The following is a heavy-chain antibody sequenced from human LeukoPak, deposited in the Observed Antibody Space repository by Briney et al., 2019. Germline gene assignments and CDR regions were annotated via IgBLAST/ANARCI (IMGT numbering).Heavy chain of an antibody. CDR3: ARSFYYDTLTGYYFFDY. CDR1: GFTFSSYS. D-gene: IGHD3-9*01. CDR2: ISSSSTTI. Sequence: GGSLRLSCVASGFTFSSYSIDWVRQAPGKGLEWVSYISSSSTTIYYADSVKGRFTITRDNAKNSLYLQMNSLRAEDTAVYYCARSFYYDTLTGYYFFDYWGQGTLVTVSS. J-gene: IGHJ4*02. V-gene: IGHV3-48*04.